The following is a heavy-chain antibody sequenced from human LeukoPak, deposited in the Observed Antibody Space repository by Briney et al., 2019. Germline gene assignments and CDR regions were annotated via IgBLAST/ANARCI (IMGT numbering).Heavy chain of an antibody. V-gene: IGHV3-48*04. Sequence: GGSLRLSCAASGFTFSSYSMNWVRQAPGKGLEWVSYISSSSSTIYYADSVKGRFTISRDNAKNSLYLQMNSLRAEDTAVYYCARDHPDYGDYVDYWGQGTLVTVSS. CDR1: GFTFSSYS. D-gene: IGHD4-17*01. J-gene: IGHJ4*02. CDR3: ARDHPDYGDYVDY. CDR2: ISSSSSTI.